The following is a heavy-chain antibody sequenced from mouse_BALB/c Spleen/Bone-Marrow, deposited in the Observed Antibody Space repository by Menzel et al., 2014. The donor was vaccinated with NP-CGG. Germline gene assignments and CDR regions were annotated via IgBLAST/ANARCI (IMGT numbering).Heavy chain of an antibody. Sequence: VQLQQSGPGLVKPSQSLSLTCAVTGYSITSDYAWNWIRPFPGNKLEWMGYISYSGSTIYNPSLKSRISLTRDTSRNQFFLQLNSVTTEDTATYYCARGTLRGALDYWGQGTSVTVSS. V-gene: IGHV3-2*02. D-gene: IGHD2-14*01. J-gene: IGHJ4*01. CDR3: ARGTLRGALDY. CDR1: GYSITSDYA. CDR2: ISYSGST.